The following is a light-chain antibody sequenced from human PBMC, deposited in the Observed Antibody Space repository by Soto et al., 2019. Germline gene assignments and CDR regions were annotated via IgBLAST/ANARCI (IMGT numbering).Light chain of an antibody. J-gene: IGKJ4*01. V-gene: IGKV3-15*01. CDR3: QQYSQWPLT. CDR1: QSVSSN. CDR2: GVS. Sequence: EIVMTQSNANLSVSPGERATLSCRASQSVSSNLAWYQQKPGQAPRLLMYGVSTRATGIPARFGGSGSATEFTLTISSLQSEDFAVYYCQQYSQWPLTFGGGTKVDIK.